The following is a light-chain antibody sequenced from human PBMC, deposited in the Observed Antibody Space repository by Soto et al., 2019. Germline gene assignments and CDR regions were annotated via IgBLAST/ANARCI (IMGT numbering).Light chain of an antibody. V-gene: IGLV1-40*01. Sequence: QSAVTQPPSVSGAPGQRVTISCTGSSSNIGAGYDVHWFQQIPGTAPKVLIHGNSNRPSGVPDRFSGSKSGTSASLAITGLQAEDEADYYCQSYDSSLGGWVFGGGTKLTVL. CDR1: SSNIGAGYD. CDR2: GNS. J-gene: IGLJ3*02. CDR3: QSYDSSLGGWV.